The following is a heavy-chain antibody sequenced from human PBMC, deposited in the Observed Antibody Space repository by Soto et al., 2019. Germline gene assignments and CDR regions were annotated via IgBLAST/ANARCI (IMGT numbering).Heavy chain of an antibody. CDR3: TTSGRCSSNSCYYSGYYYGMDV. V-gene: IGHV3-15*01. CDR1: GFTFSNAW. D-gene: IGHD2-2*01. Sequence: GGSLRLSCAASGFTFSNAWMSWVRQAPGKGLEWVGRIKSKTDGGTTDYAAPVKGRFTISRDESKNTLYLQMNSLKTEDTAVYFCTTSGRCSSNSCYYSGYYYGMDVWGQGTTVTVSS. J-gene: IGHJ6*02. CDR2: IKSKTDGGTT.